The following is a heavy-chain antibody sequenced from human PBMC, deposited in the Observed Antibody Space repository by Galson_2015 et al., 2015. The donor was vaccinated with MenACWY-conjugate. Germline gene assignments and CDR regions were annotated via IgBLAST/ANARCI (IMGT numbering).Heavy chain of an antibody. Sequence: SLRLSCAASGFTFRNYWMTWVRQAPGKGLEWVASIKKDGRSTSYAASVKGRFTISRDNAKNTLYLQMNNLRAEDTAVYYCGRGYIYASSRATYIDYWGQEALVTVSS. D-gene: IGHD3-16*01. CDR2: IKKDGRST. J-gene: IGHJ4*02. CDR3: GRGYIYASSRATYIDY. V-gene: IGHV3-7*01. CDR1: GFTFRNYW.